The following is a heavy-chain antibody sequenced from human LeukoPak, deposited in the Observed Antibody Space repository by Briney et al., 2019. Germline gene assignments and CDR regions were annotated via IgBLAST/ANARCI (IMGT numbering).Heavy chain of an antibody. CDR1: GFTFSSYW. CDR3: ARWDIVVVPATAKNYYYYGMDV. D-gene: IGHD2-2*01. J-gene: IGHJ6*02. V-gene: IGHV3-74*01. Sequence: GGSLRLSCADSGFTFSSYWMQWVRQAPGKGLVWVSRINSDGSSTSYADSVKGRFTISRDNAKNTLYLQMSSLRAEDTAVYYCARWDIVVVPATAKNYYYYGMDVWGQGTTVTVSS. CDR2: INSDGSST.